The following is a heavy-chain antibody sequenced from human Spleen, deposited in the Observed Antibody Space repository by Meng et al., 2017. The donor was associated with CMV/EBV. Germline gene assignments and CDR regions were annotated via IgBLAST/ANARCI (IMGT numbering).Heavy chain of an antibody. J-gene: IGHJ5*02. CDR1: GYTFTSYG. CDR3: TKLGRVGSSPQYNWFDT. Sequence: ASVKVSCKASGYTFTSYGISWVRQAPGQGLEWMGWISAYNDNTNYAQKLQGRVTMTTDTSTSTAYMELRSLRSDDTAVYYCTKLGRVGSSPQYNWFDTWGQGTLVTVSS. D-gene: IGHD3-16*01. CDR2: ISAYNDNT. V-gene: IGHV1-18*01.